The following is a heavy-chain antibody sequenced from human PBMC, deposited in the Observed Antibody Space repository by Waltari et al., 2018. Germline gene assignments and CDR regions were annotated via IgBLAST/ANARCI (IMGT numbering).Heavy chain of an antibody. CDR1: GGTFSSYA. CDR2: IIPILVIG. V-gene: IGHV1-69*10. J-gene: IGHJ4*02. CDR3: AREGAVSNARDY. Sequence: QVQLVQSGAEVKKPGSSVKVSCKASGGTFSSYAISWGRQAPGQGLEWRGGIIPILVIGNSAQQFQGRGTMTEDKSKRTSYMELRSLRSEDTAVYYCAREGAVSNARDYWGQGTLVTVSS. D-gene: IGHD2-2*01.